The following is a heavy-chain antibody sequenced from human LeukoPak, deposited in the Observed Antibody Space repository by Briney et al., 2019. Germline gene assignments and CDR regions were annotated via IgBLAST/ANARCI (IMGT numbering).Heavy chain of an antibody. D-gene: IGHD5-18*01. J-gene: IGHJ2*01. CDR3: ARANYVDTATDLNWYFDL. CDR2: IYHSGST. V-gene: IGHV4-30-2*01. CDR1: GGSISSGGYY. Sequence: PSKTLSLTCTVSGGSISSGGYYWSWIRQPPGKGLEWIGYIYHSGSTYYNPSLKSRATISVDRSKNQFSLKLSSVTAADTAVYYCARANYVDTATDLNWYFDLWGRGTLVTVSS.